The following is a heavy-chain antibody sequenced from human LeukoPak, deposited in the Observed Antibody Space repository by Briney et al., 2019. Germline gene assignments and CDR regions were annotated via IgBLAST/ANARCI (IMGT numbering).Heavy chain of an antibody. J-gene: IGHJ4*02. V-gene: IGHV3-23*01. CDR1: GFTFSSYG. CDR2: ISVSGAST. D-gene: IGHD2-8*01. Sequence: PGGSLRLSCAASGFTFSSYGMSWVRQAPGKGLEWVSMISVSGASTYYADSVKGRFTISRDNSKNTLYLQMNSLRAEDTAVYYCAKDVMVYAILSVQFDFWGQGTLVSVSS. CDR3: AKDVMVYAILSVQFDF.